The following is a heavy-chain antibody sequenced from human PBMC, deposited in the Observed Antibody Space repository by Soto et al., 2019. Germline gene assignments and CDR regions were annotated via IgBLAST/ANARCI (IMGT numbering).Heavy chain of an antibody. Sequence: SETLSLTCTVSGGSISGSSYYWGWIRQPPGKGLEWIGTIYYSGSTYYNPSLKSRVTISVDTSRNQFSLKLSSATAADTAVYYCASYRKGAADYWGQGTLVTVSS. J-gene: IGHJ4*02. V-gene: IGHV4-39*01. CDR3: ASYRKGAADY. D-gene: IGHD3-16*02. CDR2: IYYSGST. CDR1: GGSISGSSYY.